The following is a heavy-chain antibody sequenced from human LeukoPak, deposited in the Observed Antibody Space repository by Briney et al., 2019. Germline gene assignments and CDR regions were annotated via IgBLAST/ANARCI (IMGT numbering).Heavy chain of an antibody. V-gene: IGHV3-23*01. CDR2: ISGSGDST. J-gene: IGHJ4*02. CDR3: AKIEGGYNFGILDY. Sequence: GETLRLSCVASGFTFSSYGMSWVRQAPGKGLEWVAGISGSGDSTYYAESLKGRFTISRDNSKNTLYVQMDSLRVEDTAVYYCAKIEGGYNFGILDYWGQGTLVTVSS. CDR1: GFTFSSYG. D-gene: IGHD5-24*01.